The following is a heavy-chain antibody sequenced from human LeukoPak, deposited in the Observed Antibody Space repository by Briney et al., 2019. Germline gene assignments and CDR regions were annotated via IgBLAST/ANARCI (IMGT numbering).Heavy chain of an antibody. CDR3: AKIGIGANMDY. CDR2: ISYDGSNK. D-gene: IGHD2/OR15-2a*01. Sequence: GGSLRLSCAASGFTFSSYEMNWVRQAPGKGLEWVAVISYDGSNKYYADSVKGRFTISRDNSKNTLYLQMNSLRAEDTAVYYCAKIGIGANMDYWGQGTLVTVSS. V-gene: IGHV3-30-3*02. CDR1: GFTFSSYE. J-gene: IGHJ4*02.